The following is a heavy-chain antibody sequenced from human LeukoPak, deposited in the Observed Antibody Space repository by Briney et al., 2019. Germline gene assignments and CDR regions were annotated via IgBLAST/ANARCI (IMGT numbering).Heavy chain of an antibody. V-gene: IGHV4-30-4*01. CDR2: IHYSGST. CDR1: GGSISSDEYY. D-gene: IGHD5-24*01. J-gene: IGHJ4*02. Sequence: PSQTLSLTCTVSGGSISSDEYYWSWIRQHPGKGLEWIGYIHYSGSTYYNPSLKSRLTISVDTSKNQFSLKLSSVTAADTAVYYCARVGRGGMATPTFDSWGQGTLVTVSS. CDR3: ARVGRGGMATPTFDS.